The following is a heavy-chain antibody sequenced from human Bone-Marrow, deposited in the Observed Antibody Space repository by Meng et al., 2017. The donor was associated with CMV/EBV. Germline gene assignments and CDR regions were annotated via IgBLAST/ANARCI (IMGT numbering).Heavy chain of an antibody. CDR3: ARGGGIRFLEWLPRGLLDY. CDR2: INPNSGGT. V-gene: IGHV1-2*02. D-gene: IGHD3-3*01. Sequence: ASVKVSCKASGYTFTGYYMHWVRQAPEQGLEWMGWINPNSGGTNYAQKFQGRVTMTRDTSISTAYMELSRLRSDDTAVYYCARGGGIRFLEWLPRGLLDYWGQGTLVTVSS. J-gene: IGHJ4*02. CDR1: GYTFTGYY.